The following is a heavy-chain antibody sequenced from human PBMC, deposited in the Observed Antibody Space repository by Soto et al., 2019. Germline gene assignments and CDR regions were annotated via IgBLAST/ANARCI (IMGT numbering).Heavy chain of an antibody. Sequence: GESLKISCKGSGYSFTSYWISWVRQMPGKGLEWMGRIDPSDSYTNYSPSFQGHVTISADKSISTAYLQWSSLKASDTAMYYCARPPPRVPAAPYYSADYGMDVWGQGXTVTVSS. J-gene: IGHJ6*02. CDR2: IDPSDSYT. CDR1: GYSFTSYW. CDR3: ARPPPRVPAAPYYSADYGMDV. V-gene: IGHV5-10-1*01. D-gene: IGHD2-2*01.